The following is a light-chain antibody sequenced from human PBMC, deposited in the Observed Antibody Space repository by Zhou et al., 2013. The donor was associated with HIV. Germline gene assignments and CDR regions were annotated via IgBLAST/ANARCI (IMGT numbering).Light chain of an antibody. J-gene: IGKJ2*01. CDR3: QQYHSNPVT. Sequence: DIQMTQSPSTLSASVGDRVTITCRASQSISGWLAWYQQKPGKAPKLLIYKASNLEGGVPSRFSGSGSGTEFTLTITNLQPDDFATYHCQQYHSNPVTFGQGTRLEIK. CDR2: KAS. CDR1: QSISGW. V-gene: IGKV1-5*03.